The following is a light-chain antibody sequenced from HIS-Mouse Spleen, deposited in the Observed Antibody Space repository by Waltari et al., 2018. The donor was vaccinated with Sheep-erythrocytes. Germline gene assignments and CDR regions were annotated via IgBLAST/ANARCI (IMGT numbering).Light chain of an antibody. J-gene: IGLJ3*02. CDR1: SSNIGSNP. V-gene: IGLV1-44*01. CDR2: SNK. Sequence: QSVLTQPPSASGTPGQRVTISCSGSSSNIGSNPVNWYQQLPGTAPKLLIYSNKQRPSGVPDRFSGSKSGTSASLAISGLQSEDEADYYCAAWDDSLNGPVFGGGTNLTVL. CDR3: AAWDDSLNGPV.